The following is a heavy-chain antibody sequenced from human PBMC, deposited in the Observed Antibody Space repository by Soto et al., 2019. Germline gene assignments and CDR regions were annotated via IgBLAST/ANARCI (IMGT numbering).Heavy chain of an antibody. CDR1: GGTFSSYA. J-gene: IGHJ4*02. D-gene: IGHD2-15*01. CDR2: IIPIFGTA. V-gene: IGHV1-69*13. Sequence: SVKVSCKASGGTFSSYAISWVRQAPGQGLEWMGGIIPIFGTANYAQKFQGRVTITADESTSTAYMELSSLRSEDTAVYYCARDRSVVVVVAATPSFDYWGQGTLVTVSS. CDR3: ARDRSVVVVVAATPSFDY.